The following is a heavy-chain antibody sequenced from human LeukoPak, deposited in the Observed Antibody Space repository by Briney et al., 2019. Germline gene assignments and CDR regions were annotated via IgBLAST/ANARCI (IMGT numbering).Heavy chain of an antibody. CDR2: ISGSGGST. V-gene: IGHV3-23*01. Sequence: TGGSLRLSCAASGFTFSSYAMSWVRQAPGKVLGWVSAISGSGGSTYYADSVKGRFTISRDNSKHTLYLQTNSLRAEDTAVYYCAKDPSRPAALPNWFDPWGQGTLVTVSS. CDR1: GFTFSSYA. D-gene: IGHD2-2*01. CDR3: AKDPSRPAALPNWFDP. J-gene: IGHJ5*02.